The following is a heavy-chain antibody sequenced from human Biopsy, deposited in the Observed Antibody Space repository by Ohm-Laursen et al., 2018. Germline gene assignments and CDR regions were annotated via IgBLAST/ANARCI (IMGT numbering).Heavy chain of an antibody. CDR3: AHVVITYGGIIALDAFDV. Sequence: TQTLTLSCTFSGFSLSSHGVGVGWIRQPPGEALEWLAIVYWDNGKRYSPSLWSRLNIWKDASKNRVVLTLTDMDPVDIATYYCAHVVITYGGIIALDAFDVWGQGSMVIVSS. D-gene: IGHD3-16*02. J-gene: IGHJ3*01. CDR1: GFSLSSHGVG. V-gene: IGHV2-5*02. CDR2: VYWDNGK.